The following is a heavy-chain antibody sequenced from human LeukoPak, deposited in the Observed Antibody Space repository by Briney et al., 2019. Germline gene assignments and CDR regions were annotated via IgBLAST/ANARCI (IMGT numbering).Heavy chain of an antibody. CDR1: GVIFNTYS. J-gene: IGHJ2*01. V-gene: IGHV3-21*01. CDR3: ARDSSSPYWYFNL. Sequence: KAGGSLRLSCAASGVIFNTYSMNWVRQAPGKGLEWVSSISSSSNYIYYADSVRGRFSISRDNAKHSLYLQMSSLRVEDTAVYYCARDSSSPYWYFNLWGRGTLVTVSS. CDR2: ISSSSNYI.